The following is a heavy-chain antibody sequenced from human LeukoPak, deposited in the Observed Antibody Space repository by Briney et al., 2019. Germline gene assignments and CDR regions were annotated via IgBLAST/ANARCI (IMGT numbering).Heavy chain of an antibody. D-gene: IGHD3-9*01. J-gene: IGHJ5*02. CDR2: ISAYNGNT. Sequence: ASVKVSCKASGYTFTSYGISWVRQAPGQGLEWMGWISAYNGNTNYAQKLQGRVTITADESTSTAYMELSSLRSEDTAVYYCAVLKSFDWPNMNWFDPWGQGTLVTVSS. CDR1: GYTFTSYG. V-gene: IGHV1-18*01. CDR3: AVLKSFDWPNMNWFDP.